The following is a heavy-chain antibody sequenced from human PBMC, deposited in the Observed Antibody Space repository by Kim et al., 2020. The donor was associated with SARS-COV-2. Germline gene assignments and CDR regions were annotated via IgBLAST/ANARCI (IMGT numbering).Heavy chain of an antibody. J-gene: IGHJ5*02. CDR1: GFAFSGCS. CDR2: IDRNEITT. D-gene: IGHD3-22*01. V-gene: IGHV3-74*03. Sequence: GGSLRLSCAASGFAFSGCSMHWVRQVPGKGPVWVAHIDRNEITTTYADSVKGRFTISRDNAKNTLHLQMNGLTAEDTAIYYCVRDYYTFDQWGQGTLVTVSS. CDR3: VRDYYTFDQ.